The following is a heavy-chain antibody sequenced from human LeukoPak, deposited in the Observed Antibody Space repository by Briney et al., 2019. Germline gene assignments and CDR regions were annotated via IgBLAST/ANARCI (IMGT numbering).Heavy chain of an antibody. D-gene: IGHD3-3*01. J-gene: IGHJ3*02. CDR1: GYTFTSYG. CDR3: AREGAAMGDYDFWSGYLHDAFDI. Sequence: ASVKVSCKASGYTFTSYGISWVRQAPGQGLEWMGWISAYNGNTDYAQKLQGRVTMTTDTSTSTAYMELRSLRSDDTAVYYCAREGAAMGDYDFWSGYLHDAFDIWGQGTMVTVSS. V-gene: IGHV1-18*01. CDR2: ISAYNGNT.